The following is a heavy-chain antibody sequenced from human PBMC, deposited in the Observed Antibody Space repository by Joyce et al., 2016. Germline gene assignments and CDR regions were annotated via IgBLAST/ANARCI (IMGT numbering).Heavy chain of an antibody. CDR1: GFTFDNCA. Sequence: DVQLVESGGDLVQPGGSLRLSCRASGFTFDNCAMNWVRQAPGKGLAWVSFITCTGEHPRYADSVKGRFTISRDNAKNTLYLQMDSLRVEDTALYYCAKGRSSGTTIFNSWGRGTLVTVSS. CDR3: AKGRSSGTTIFNS. CDR2: ITCTGEHP. V-gene: IGHV3-23*04. D-gene: IGHD3-9*01. J-gene: IGHJ5*02.